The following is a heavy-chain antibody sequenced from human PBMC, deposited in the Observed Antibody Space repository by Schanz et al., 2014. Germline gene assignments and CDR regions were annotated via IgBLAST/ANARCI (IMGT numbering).Heavy chain of an antibody. Sequence: QMRLQEAGPGLVRPSETLSLTCSVAGASITTRGYYWGWVRQAPGMGLEWIGEISHSGRTTYNPSLKSRAPISVDTSKTQFFLKLSSVAAADTAVYYCARHLAESAAAAFDSWGQGTLVAVSS. J-gene: IGHJ4*02. CDR3: ARHLAESAAAAFDS. CDR2: ISHSGRT. CDR1: GASITTRGYY. D-gene: IGHD2-2*01. V-gene: IGHV4-39*01.